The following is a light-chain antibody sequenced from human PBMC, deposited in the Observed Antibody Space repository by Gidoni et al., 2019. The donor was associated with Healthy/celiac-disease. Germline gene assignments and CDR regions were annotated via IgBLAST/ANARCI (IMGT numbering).Light chain of an antibody. J-gene: IGKJ2*01. CDR3: QQYYTTPMFT. Sequence: DIVMTQFPDSLAVSLGARATINCKSSQSVLYSYNNKNYLAWYQQKPGQPPKLLIYWASTRESGVPDRVSGSGSGTDFTLTISSLQAEDVAIYYCQQYYTTPMFTFGQGTKLEIK. CDR1: QSVLYSYNNKNY. V-gene: IGKV4-1*01. CDR2: WAS.